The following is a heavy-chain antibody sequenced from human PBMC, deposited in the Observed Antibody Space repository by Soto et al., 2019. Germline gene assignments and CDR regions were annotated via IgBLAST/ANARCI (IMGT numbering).Heavy chain of an antibody. J-gene: IGHJ4*02. CDR2: SSGSGGST. Sequence: EVLLLESGGGLVQPGGSLRLSCAVSGFTFRSYAMSWVRQAPGKGLEWVSLSSGSGGSTYYADSVMGRFTISRDNSKNTLYLQMNSLRAEDTAVYYCAKDLSLTHYDFWSGYYFDYWGQGTLVTVSS. CDR3: AKDLSLTHYDFWSGYYFDY. D-gene: IGHD3-3*01. CDR1: GFTFRSYA. V-gene: IGHV3-23*01.